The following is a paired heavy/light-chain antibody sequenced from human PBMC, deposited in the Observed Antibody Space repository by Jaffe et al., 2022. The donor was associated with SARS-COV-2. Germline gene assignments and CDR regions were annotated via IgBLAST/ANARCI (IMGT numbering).Light chain of an antibody. CDR3: QQYNSSPLT. Sequence: DIQMTQSPSTLSASVGDRVTITCRASQSISSWLAWYQQKPGKAPKLLIYKASSLESGVPSRFSGSGSGTEFTLTISSLQPDDFATYYCQQYNSSPLTFGGGTKVEIK. CDR2: KAS. V-gene: IGKV1-5*03. CDR1: QSISSW. J-gene: IGKJ4*01.
Heavy chain of an antibody. CDR3: ARHCMGGRGIVVVTTNRYVRRWYAFDI. D-gene: IGHD3-22*01. CDR1: GGSISSSSYY. Sequence: QLQLQESGPGLVKPSETLSLTCTVSGGSISSSSYYWGWIRQPPGKGLEWIGSIYYSGSTYYNPSLKSRVTISVDTSKNQFSLKLSSVTAADTAVYYCARHCMGGRGIVVVTTNRYVRRWYAFDIWGQGTMVTVSS. CDR2: IYYSGST. V-gene: IGHV4-39*01. J-gene: IGHJ3*02.